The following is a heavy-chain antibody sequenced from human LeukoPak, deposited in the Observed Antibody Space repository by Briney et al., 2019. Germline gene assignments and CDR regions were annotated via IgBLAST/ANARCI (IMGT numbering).Heavy chain of an antibody. CDR2: ISSDGGTA. D-gene: IGHD3-10*01. V-gene: IGHV3-64*01. J-gene: IGHJ4*02. CDR1: GFTFSSNA. CDR3: AGGHLVVRGVVDY. Sequence: GGSLRLSCAASGFTFSSNAMHWVRQAPGKQLEYVSSISSDGGTAYYANSVKGRFTISRDNSKNTLYLQMGSLRAEDMAVYYCAGGHLVVRGVVDYWGQGTLVTVSS.